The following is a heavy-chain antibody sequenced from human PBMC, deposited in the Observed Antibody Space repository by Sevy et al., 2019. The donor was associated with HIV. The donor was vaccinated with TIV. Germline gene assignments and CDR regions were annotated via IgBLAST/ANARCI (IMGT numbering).Heavy chain of an antibody. CDR3: ARGSRGTFGS. CDR2: INTEGKII. J-gene: IGHJ4*02. D-gene: IGHD1-26*01. CDR1: GFTFTSDY. Sequence: RGSLRLSCAASGFTFTSDYMHWVRQPPGKGLVWVSHINTEGKIIRYADSVKGRFTTSRDNAKNTLYLQMNSMRAEDTALYYCARGSRGTFGSWGQGTLVTVSS. V-gene: IGHV3-74*01.